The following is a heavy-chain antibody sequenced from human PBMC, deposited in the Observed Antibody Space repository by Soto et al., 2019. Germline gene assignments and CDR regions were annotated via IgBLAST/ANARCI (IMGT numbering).Heavy chain of an antibody. Sequence: EVQLLESGGGFVQPGGSLRLSCAASGFRFSDFAMTWVRQAPGRGLEWVSAITGTGSSTYYADSVKGRFTISRDNSKNTLYLQINSLRAEDTARYYCAKGAEGYVVSSLDSWGQGTLVTVSS. D-gene: IGHD5-12*01. V-gene: IGHV3-23*01. CDR1: GFRFSDFA. J-gene: IGHJ4*02. CDR2: ITGTGSST. CDR3: AKGAEGYVVSSLDS.